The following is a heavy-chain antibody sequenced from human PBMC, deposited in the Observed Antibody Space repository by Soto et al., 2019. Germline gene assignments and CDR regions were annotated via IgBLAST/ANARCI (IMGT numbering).Heavy chain of an antibody. CDR3: ARDSSHNFWSGYRPIDY. J-gene: IGHJ4*02. D-gene: IGHD3-3*01. V-gene: IGHV3-74*01. Sequence: EVQLVESGGGLVQPGGSLRLTCAAAGFTFSIYWMHWVRQAPGKGLVWVSRINSDGSSTSYADSVKGRFTISRDNAKNTLYLQMNSLRAEDTAVYYCARDSSHNFWSGYRPIDYCGQGTLVTVSS. CDR2: INSDGSST. CDR1: GFTFSIYW.